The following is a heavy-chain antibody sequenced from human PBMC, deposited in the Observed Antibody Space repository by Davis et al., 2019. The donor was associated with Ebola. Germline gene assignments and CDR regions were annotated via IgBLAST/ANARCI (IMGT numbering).Heavy chain of an antibody. V-gene: IGHV4-39*07. D-gene: IGHD3-22*01. J-gene: IGHJ5*02. CDR1: GGSISSSSYY. CDR3: AREVYYYDSSGYYFGWFDP. CDR2: IYYSGST. Sequence: SETLSLTCTVSGGSISSSSYYWGWIRQPPGKGLEWIGSIYYSGSTNYNPSLKSRVTISVDTSKNQFSLKLSSVTAADTAVYYCAREVYYYDSSGYYFGWFDPWGQGTLVTVSS.